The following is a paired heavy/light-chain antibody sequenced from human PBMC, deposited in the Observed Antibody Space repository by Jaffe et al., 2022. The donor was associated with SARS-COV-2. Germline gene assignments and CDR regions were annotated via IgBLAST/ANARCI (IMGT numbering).Light chain of an antibody. J-gene: IGLJ3*02. CDR3: AAWDDSLNVLL. CDR2: SDR. Sequence: QSLLTQPPSVSGTPGQRVSMSCAGGSSNIGKNVVNWYQQLPGAAPKLLIFSDRQRPSGISDRFSASKSDTSASLAISGLQSEDEADYYCAAWDDSLNVLLFGGGTKVTVL. CDR1: SSNIGKNV. V-gene: IGLV1-44*01.
Heavy chain of an antibody. V-gene: IGHV3-74*01. CDR3: VRVGLGWLAFDT. Sequence: EVQLVESGGGLVQPGGSLRLSCAASGFPFRSYWMHWVRQSPGRGLVWVARIDGDGRKINYADSVRGRATISRDNAKGTVSLLMNSLSADDTATYYCVRVGLGWLAFDTWGQGTLVTVSS. J-gene: IGHJ4*02. CDR2: IDGDGRKI. D-gene: IGHD6-19*01. CDR1: GFPFRSYW.